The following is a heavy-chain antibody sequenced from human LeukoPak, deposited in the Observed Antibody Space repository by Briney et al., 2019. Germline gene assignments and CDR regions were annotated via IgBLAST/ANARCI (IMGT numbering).Heavy chain of an antibody. CDR3: ASQGHHGKIVGTTQSYFYMDV. CDR2: INHSGST. D-gene: IGHD1-26*01. Sequence: PSETLSLTCAVYGGSFSGYYWSWIRQPPGKGLEWIGEINHSGSTNYNPSLKSRVTISVDTSKNQFSLKLSSVTAADTAFYYCASQGHHGKIVGTTQSYFYMDVWGKGTTVTVSS. J-gene: IGHJ6*03. CDR1: GGSFSGYY. V-gene: IGHV4-34*01.